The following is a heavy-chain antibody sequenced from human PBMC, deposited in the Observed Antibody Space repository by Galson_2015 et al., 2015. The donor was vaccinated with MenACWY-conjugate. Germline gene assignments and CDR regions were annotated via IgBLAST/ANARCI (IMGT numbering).Heavy chain of an antibody. CDR1: GGTFNTYA. Sequence: SVKVSCKASGGTFNTYAISWVRQAPGQGPEWMGGIIPFSGTPNYAQRFQGRVTITADDSKSTAYMELSNLRSEDTAVYFCARGGDTGQMYNWPDPWGQGTLVTVAS. D-gene: IGHD5-18*01. V-gene: IGHV1-69*13. J-gene: IGHJ5*02. CDR2: IIPFSGTP. CDR3: ARGGDTGQMYNWPDP.